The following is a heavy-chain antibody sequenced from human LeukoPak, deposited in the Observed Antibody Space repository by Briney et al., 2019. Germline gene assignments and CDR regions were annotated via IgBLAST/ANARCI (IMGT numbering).Heavy chain of an antibody. J-gene: IGHJ4*02. V-gene: IGHV3-21*01. Sequence: GGSLRLSCAASGFTFSRYSMNWVRQAPGKGLEWVSSISSSSRHIYYADSVKGRFTISRDNAKNSLYLQMNSLRAEDTAVYYCARDPDGITGTTAPGYWGQGTLVTVSS. CDR2: ISSSSRHI. D-gene: IGHD1-20*01. CDR3: ARDPDGITGTTAPGY. CDR1: GFTFSRYS.